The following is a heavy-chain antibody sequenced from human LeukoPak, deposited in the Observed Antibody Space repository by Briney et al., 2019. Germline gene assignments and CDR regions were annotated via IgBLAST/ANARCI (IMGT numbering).Heavy chain of an antibody. CDR2: IYYSGST. V-gene: IGHV4-59*08. CDR1: GGSISSYY. D-gene: IGHD6-19*01. CDR3: ARHAGSGWYHY. Sequence: SETLSLTCTVSGGSISSYYCSWIRQPPGKGPEWIGYIYYSGSTNYNPSLKSRVTISVDTSKNQFSLKLSSVTAADTAVYYCARHAGSGWYHYWGQGTLVTVSS. J-gene: IGHJ4*02.